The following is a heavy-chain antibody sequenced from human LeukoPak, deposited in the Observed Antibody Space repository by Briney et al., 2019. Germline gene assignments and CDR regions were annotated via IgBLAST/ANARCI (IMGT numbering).Heavy chain of an antibody. Sequence: PSETLSLTCAVYGGSLNGYYWSWIRQSPGKGLEWIGEGDDSGGTKFNPSLKSRVTISADTSKNQFSLKLTSVTAADTAVYHCAKNGQSGFSFDPWGQGTLVTVSS. CDR1: GGSLNGYY. CDR2: GDDSGGT. D-gene: IGHD1-26*01. CDR3: AKNGQSGFSFDP. J-gene: IGHJ5*02. V-gene: IGHV4-34*01.